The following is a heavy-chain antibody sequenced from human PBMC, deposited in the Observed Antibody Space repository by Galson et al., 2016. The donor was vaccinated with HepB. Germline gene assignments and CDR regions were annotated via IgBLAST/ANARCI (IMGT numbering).Heavy chain of an antibody. Sequence: SLRLSCAASGFTFSSYCMNWVRQAPGRGLEWVANIRRDGSQTNYSDSVKGRFSISRDNAKNSLYLQMNRLRAEDTAVYYCARDRNYGSRSRCYDGFDIWGQGTMVTVSS. CDR2: IRRDGSQT. CDR1: GFTFSSYC. D-gene: IGHD2-2*01. J-gene: IGHJ3*02. V-gene: IGHV3-7*03. CDR3: ARDRNYGSRSRCYDGFDI.